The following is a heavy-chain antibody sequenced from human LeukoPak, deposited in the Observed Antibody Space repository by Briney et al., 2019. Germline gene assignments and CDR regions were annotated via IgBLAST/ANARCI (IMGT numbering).Heavy chain of an antibody. V-gene: IGHV1-46*01. Sequence: ASVKVSCKASGYTFTSYGISWVRQAPGQGLEWMGIINPSGGSTSYAQKFQGRVTMTRDTSTSTVYMELSSLRSEDTAVYYCAREVGYYGSGDSRDYWGQGTLVTVSS. J-gene: IGHJ4*02. D-gene: IGHD3-10*01. CDR3: AREVGYYGSGDSRDY. CDR1: GYTFTSYG. CDR2: INPSGGST.